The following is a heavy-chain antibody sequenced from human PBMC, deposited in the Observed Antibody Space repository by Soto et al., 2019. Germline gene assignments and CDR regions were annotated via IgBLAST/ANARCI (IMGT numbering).Heavy chain of an antibody. Sequence: GGSLRLSCAASGFTFSSYGMHWVRQAPGKGLEWVAVIWYDGSNKYYADSVKGRFTISRDNARNSLYLQMNSLGAEDTAVYYCARDLSWGSNWYYYMDVWGKGTTVTVSS. CDR1: GFTFSSYG. J-gene: IGHJ6*03. D-gene: IGHD7-27*01. CDR3: ARDLSWGSNWYYYMDV. CDR2: IWYDGSNK. V-gene: IGHV3-33*01.